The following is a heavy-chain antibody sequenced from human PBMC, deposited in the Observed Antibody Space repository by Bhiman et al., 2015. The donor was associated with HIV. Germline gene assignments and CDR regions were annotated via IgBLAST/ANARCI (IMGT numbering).Heavy chain of an antibody. CDR3: ARGYGSGSSNGMDV. Sequence: QVQLVESGGGVVQPGGSLRLSCAASGFTFRSYGMHWVRQAPGKGLEWVAFIRYDGSNKYYADSVKGRFTISRDNSKNTLYLQMNSLRAEDTAVYYCARGYGSGSSNGMDVWGQGTTVTVSS. CDR1: GFTFRSYG. V-gene: IGHV3-30*02. J-gene: IGHJ6*02. CDR2: IRYDGSNK. D-gene: IGHD3-10*01.